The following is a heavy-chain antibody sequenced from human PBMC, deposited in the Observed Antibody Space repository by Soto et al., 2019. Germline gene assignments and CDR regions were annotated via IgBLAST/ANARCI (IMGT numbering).Heavy chain of an antibody. J-gene: IGHJ6*02. CDR3: ARVATISGSGMDV. CDR1: GYTFTSYY. Sequence: ASVKVSCKASGYTFTSYYMHWVRQAPGQGLEWTGIINPSGGSTSYAQKFQGRVTMTRDTSTSTVYMGLSSLRSEDTAVYYCARVATISGSGMDVWGQGTTVTVSS. CDR2: INPSGGST. D-gene: IGHD5-12*01. V-gene: IGHV1-46*01.